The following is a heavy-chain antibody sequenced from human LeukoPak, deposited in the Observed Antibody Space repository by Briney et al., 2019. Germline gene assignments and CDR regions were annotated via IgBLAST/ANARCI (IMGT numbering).Heavy chain of an antibody. CDR1: GFTFSSYA. V-gene: IGHV3-66*01. CDR3: ARDTSSGSYYPTRVY. D-gene: IGHD3-10*01. CDR2: IYSGGST. J-gene: IGHJ4*02. Sequence: GGSLRLSCAASGFTFSSYAMSWVRQAPGKGLEWVSVIYSGGSTYYADSVKGRFTISRDNSKNTLYLQMNSLRAEDTAVYYCARDTSSGSYYPTRVYWGQGTLVTVSS.